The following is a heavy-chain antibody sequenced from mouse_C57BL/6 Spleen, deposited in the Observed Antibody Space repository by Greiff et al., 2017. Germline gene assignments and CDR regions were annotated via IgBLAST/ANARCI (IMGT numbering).Heavy chain of an antibody. CDR2: IRSKSSNYAT. J-gene: IGHJ1*03. CDR1: GFTFNTYA. D-gene: IGHD1-1*01. V-gene: IGHV10-3*01. Sequence: EVQRVESGGGLVQPKGSLKLSCAASGFTFNTYAMHWVRQAPGKGLEWVARIRSKSSNYATYYADSVKDRFTISRDDSQSMLYLQMNNLKTEDTAMYYCVRDGSSSWYFDVWGTGTTVTVSS. CDR3: VRDGSSSWYFDV.